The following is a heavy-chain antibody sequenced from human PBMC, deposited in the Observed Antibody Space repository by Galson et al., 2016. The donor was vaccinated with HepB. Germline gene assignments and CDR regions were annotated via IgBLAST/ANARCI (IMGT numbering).Heavy chain of an antibody. CDR2: IYYSGDT. CDR1: GGFIRSGGYS. J-gene: IGHJ4*02. CDR3: ARGKEGISV. V-gene: IGHV4-30-2*01. Sequence: TLSLTCAVSGGFIRSGGYSWTWIRQPPGKGPECIGYIYYSGDTTYNPSLQSRVTISVDLSKNHFSLNLHSVTAADTAVYYCARGKEGISVWGQGTRVTVSS. D-gene: IGHD6-13*01.